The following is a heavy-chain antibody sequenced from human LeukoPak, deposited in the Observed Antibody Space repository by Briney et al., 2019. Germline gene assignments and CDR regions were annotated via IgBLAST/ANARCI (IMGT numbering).Heavy chain of an antibody. D-gene: IGHD5-24*01. Sequence: GGSLRLSCAASGFTFSSYGMHWVRQAPGKGLEWVAFIRYDGSNKYYADSVKGRFTISRDNAKNSLCLQMNSLRAEDTAVYYCARDNSVRDEAWWFNPWGQGTLVTVSS. J-gene: IGHJ5*02. CDR2: IRYDGSNK. CDR1: GFTFSSYG. V-gene: IGHV3-30*02. CDR3: ARDNSVRDEAWWFNP.